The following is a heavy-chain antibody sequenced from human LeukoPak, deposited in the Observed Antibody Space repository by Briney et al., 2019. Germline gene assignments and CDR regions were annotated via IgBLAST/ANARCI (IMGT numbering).Heavy chain of an antibody. Sequence: ATVKLSCKASGDTFTGYYMHWVRQAPGQGLEWMGWINPNSGGTNNAQNFQGRATMTKDTSISTAYMERSRLTSDDTALYYWARDRGSGRHKGDLDVFDIWGQGTMVTVSS. CDR3: ARDRGSGRHKGDLDVFDI. J-gene: IGHJ3*02. V-gene: IGHV1-2*02. D-gene: IGHD1-26*01. CDR2: INPNSGGT. CDR1: GDTFTGYY.